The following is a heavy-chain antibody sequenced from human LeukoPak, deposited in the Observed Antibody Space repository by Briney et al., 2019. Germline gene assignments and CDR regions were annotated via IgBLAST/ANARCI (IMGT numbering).Heavy chain of an antibody. Sequence: GGSLRLSCAASGFTFSNSAMNWVRQVPGKGLEWVSSIDYDSSHIYYAASVRGRFTISRDNARNSVYLQMNSLRVEDTAVHYCARDPLRYLRVGHYDYWGQGTLVAVSS. CDR1: GFTFSNSA. CDR2: IDYDSSHI. J-gene: IGHJ4*02. CDR3: ARDPLRYLRVGHYDY. D-gene: IGHD3-9*01. V-gene: IGHV3-21*01.